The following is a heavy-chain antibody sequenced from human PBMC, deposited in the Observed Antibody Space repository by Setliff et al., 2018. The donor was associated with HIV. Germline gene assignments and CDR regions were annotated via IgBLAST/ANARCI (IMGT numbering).Heavy chain of an antibody. CDR1: GYSISSGYY. D-gene: IGHD4-17*01. CDR2: IYHNGIT. J-gene: IGHJ4*02. CDR3: ARRIYGNNPYFDY. Sequence: SSETLSLTCGVSGYSISSGYYWGWIRQPPGKGLVWIGSIYHNGITYYNPSLKSRVTISGDTSQNQFSLKLSSVTAADTAISYCARRIYGNNPYFDYWSQGTLVTVSS. V-gene: IGHV4-38-2*01.